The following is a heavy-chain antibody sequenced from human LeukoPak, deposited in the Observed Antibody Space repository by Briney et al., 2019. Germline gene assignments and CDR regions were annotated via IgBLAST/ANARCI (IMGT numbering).Heavy chain of an antibody. J-gene: IGHJ4*02. CDR2: INQDGSEK. D-gene: IGHD6-19*01. CDR3: AKVGGGDGSGWSTTDY. CDR1: GFTFSSYW. Sequence: PGGSLRLSCVASGFTFSSYWMSWVRQAPGKGLEWVANINQDGSEKYDVDSAKGRFTISRDNAKNSLYLQMNSRRVEDKARYYCAKVGGGDGSGWSTTDYWGQGTLVTVSS. V-gene: IGHV3-7*01.